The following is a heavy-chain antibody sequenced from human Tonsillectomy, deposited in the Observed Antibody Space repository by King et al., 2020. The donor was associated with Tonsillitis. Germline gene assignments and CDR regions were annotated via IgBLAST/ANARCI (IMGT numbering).Heavy chain of an antibody. J-gene: IGHJ6*02. D-gene: IGHD3-3*01. CDR1: GFTFSSYG. V-gene: IGHV3-30*02. Sequence: VQLVESGGGVVQPGGSLRLSCAASGFTFSSYGKHWVRQAPGKGLEWVAFIRYDGSNKYYADSVKGRFTISRDNSKNTLYLQMNSLRAEDTAVYYCAKPDFWSGKGMDVWGQGTTVTVSS. CDR3: AKPDFWSGKGMDV. CDR2: IRYDGSNK.